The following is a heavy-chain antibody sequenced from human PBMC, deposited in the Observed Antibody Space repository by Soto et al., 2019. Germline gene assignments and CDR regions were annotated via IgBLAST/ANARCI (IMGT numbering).Heavy chain of an antibody. J-gene: IGHJ4*02. CDR1: GGSITSYH. V-gene: IGHV4-59*01. Sequence: SETLSLTCIVSGGSITSYHWNWMRQPPGKGLQWIGYAYYSGSTTYNPSLKSRVTISVDSSKNQFSLKLDSVTPADTAVYYCARVRGTAGKRYFDYWGPGTLVTVSS. CDR3: ARVRGTAGKRYFDY. D-gene: IGHD6-13*01. CDR2: AYYSGST.